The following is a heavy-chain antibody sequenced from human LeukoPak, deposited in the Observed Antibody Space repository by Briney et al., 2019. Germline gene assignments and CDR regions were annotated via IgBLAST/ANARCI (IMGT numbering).Heavy chain of an antibody. D-gene: IGHD1-26*01. J-gene: IGHJ4*02. CDR3: ARFESGSYYFDY. Sequence: PGGSLRLSCAASGFTVISYAMSWVRQAPGKGLEWVSAISGSGGSTYYADSVKGRFTISRDNSKNTLYLQMNSVRAEDTAVYYCARFESGSYYFDYWGQGTLVTVSS. CDR2: ISGSGGST. CDR1: GFTVISYA. V-gene: IGHV3-23*01.